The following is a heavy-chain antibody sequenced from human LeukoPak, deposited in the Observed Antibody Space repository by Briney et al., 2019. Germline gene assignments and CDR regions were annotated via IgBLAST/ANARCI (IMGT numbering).Heavy chain of an antibody. CDR3: AKVGAAVPTAPPYYFDY. J-gene: IGHJ4*02. CDR1: ALPFYNYP. V-gene: IGHV3-23*01. D-gene: IGHD2-21*02. Sequence: GGPLTLPCAPWALPFYNYPMLCVPDATGEGGEGVLSICISGGLTYYAASVEGRFTISRDNSNSPLYLQMNSLRAEDTALYYCAKVGAAVPTAPPYYFDYGGEGTLVTVPS. CDR2: ICISGGLT.